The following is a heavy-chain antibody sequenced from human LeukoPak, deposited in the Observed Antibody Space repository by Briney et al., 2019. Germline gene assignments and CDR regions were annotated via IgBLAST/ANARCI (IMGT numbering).Heavy chain of an antibody. CDR3: ASSGYSQGVLDY. D-gene: IGHD5-12*01. V-gene: IGHV3-21*01. J-gene: IGHJ4*02. CDR1: RLVFSSYT. CDR2: ISSSSGSI. Sequence: GGSLRLSCAASRLVFSSYTMNWVRQAPGKGLEWISSISSSSGSIHYTDSVKGRFTISRDNAKNSVFLQMNSLRVEDTAVYYCASSGYSQGVLDYWGREPWSPSPQ.